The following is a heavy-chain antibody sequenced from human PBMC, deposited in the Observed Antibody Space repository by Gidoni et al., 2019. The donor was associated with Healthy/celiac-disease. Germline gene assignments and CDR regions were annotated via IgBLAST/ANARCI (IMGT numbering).Heavy chain of an antibody. CDR2: IYWNDDK. J-gene: IGHJ4*02. CDR3: DHTALTGDRREFDY. V-gene: IGHV2-5*01. CDR1: QFPPRTGRVG. D-gene: IGHD7-27*01. Sequence: QSTLRESGPTLVKPTQSLTRTRSLSQFPPRTGRVGVGWMRQPPGKALEWLALIYWNDDKRYSPSLKSRLTITKDTTKNQVVLTMTNMDPVDTATYYCDHTALTGDRREFDYWGQGTLVTVSS.